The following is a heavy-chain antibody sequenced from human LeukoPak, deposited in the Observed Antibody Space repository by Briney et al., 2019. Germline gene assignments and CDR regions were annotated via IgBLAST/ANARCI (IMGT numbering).Heavy chain of an antibody. J-gene: IGHJ4*02. CDR2: IGSAGGVI. Sequence: PGGSLRLSCAASGFIFRSYSINWVRQAPGKGLEWVSFIGSAGGVIYYADSVKGRFTISRDNAKNSLYLQMNSLRAEDTAVYYCAREYCSGGSCYGNLDHWGQGTPVTVSS. V-gene: IGHV3-48*01. CDR3: AREYCSGGSCYGNLDH. D-gene: IGHD2-15*01. CDR1: GFIFRSYS.